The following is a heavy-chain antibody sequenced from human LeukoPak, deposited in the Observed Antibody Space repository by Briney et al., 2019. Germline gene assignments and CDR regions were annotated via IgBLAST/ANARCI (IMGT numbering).Heavy chain of an antibody. V-gene: IGHV1-69*13. CDR2: IIPIFGTA. J-gene: IGHJ5*02. Sequence: SVKVSCKASGGTFSSYAISWVRQAPGQGLEWMGGIIPIFGTANYAQKFQGRVTITADESTSTAYMELSSLRSEDTAVYYCARRYYDILTGSGAWFDPWGQGTLVTVSS. D-gene: IGHD3-9*01. CDR3: ARRYYDILTGSGAWFDP. CDR1: GGTFSSYA.